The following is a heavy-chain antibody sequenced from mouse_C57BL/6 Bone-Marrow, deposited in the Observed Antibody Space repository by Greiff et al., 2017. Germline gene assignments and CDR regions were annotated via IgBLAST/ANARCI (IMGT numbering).Heavy chain of an antibody. J-gene: IGHJ2*01. CDR2: INPNNGGT. V-gene: IGHV1-26*01. CDR3: ARRGAVVATRGYFDY. D-gene: IGHD1-1*01. Sequence: EVQLQQSGPELVKPGASVKISCKASGYTFTDYYMNWVKQSHGKSLEWIGDINPNNGGTSYNQKFKGKATLTVDKSSSTAYMELRSLTSEDSAVYYGARRGAVVATRGYFDYWGQGTTLTVSS. CDR1: GYTFTDYY.